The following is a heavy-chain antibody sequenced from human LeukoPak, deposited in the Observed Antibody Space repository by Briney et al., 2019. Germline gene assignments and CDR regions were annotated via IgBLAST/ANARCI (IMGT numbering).Heavy chain of an antibody. CDR3: ARGSFHYYDSSGPPRT. Sequence: GASVKVSCKASGGTFSSYATSWVRQAPGQGLEWMGGIIPIFGTANYAQKFQGRVTITADESTSTAYMELSSLRSEDTAVYYCARGSFHYYDSSGPPRTWGQGTLVTVSS. CDR1: GGTFSSYA. CDR2: IIPIFGTA. J-gene: IGHJ5*02. V-gene: IGHV1-69*13. D-gene: IGHD3-22*01.